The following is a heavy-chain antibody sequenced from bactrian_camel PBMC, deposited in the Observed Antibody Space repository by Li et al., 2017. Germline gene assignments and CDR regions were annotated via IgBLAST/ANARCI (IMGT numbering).Heavy chain of an antibody. CDR1: GLINGGYC. D-gene: IGHD4*01. CDR3: VSDTIGIPDYDY. Sequence: HVQLVESGGGSVQAGGTLRLSCVASGLINGGYCMGWFRQTPGKERERVGGIDTDGRTSYADAVKGRFTVSKDNAKSTATLQMNSLKPEDTAVYYCVSDTIGIPDYDYWGQGTQVTVS. J-gene: IGHJ4*01. CDR2: IDTDGRT. V-gene: IGHV3S9*01.